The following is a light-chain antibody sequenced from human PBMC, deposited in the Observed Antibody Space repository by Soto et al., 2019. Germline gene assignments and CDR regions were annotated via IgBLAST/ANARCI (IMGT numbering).Light chain of an antibody. CDR2: DAS. V-gene: IGKV3D-20*02. J-gene: IGKJ3*01. CDR3: QQSYTTSFT. Sequence: EIVLTQCAGTLSVSPGERATLSRIASQSVSSNYITWYQQNPGQAPRLLTYDASNRATGIPARFSGIGSGTDFPLTTSSLHPEEFETYSCQQSYTTSFTLAPGTRWIS. CDR1: QSVSSNY.